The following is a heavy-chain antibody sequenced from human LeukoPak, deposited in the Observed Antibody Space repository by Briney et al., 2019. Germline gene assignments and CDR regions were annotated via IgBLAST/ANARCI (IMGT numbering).Heavy chain of an antibody. J-gene: IGHJ6*02. CDR2: IWYDGSNK. CDR3: ARDRLDIVVVVAATPWYYGMDV. Sequence: GRSLRLSCAASGFTFSSYGMHWVRQAPGKGLEWVAVIWYDGSNKYYADSVKGRFTISRDNSKNTLYLQMNSLRAEDTAVYYCARDRLDIVVVVAATPWYYGMDVWGQGTTVTVSS. D-gene: IGHD2-15*01. V-gene: IGHV3-33*01. CDR1: GFTFSSYG.